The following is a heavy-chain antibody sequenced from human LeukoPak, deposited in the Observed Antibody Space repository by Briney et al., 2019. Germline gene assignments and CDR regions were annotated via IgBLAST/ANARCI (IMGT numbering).Heavy chain of an antibody. CDR2: INPNSGGT. J-gene: IGHJ4*02. Sequence: ASVKVSCKASGYTFTGYYMHWVRQAPGQGLEWMGWINPNSGGTNYAQKFQGRVTMTRDTSISTAYMELSRLRSDDTAVYYCARVLSSVAAAGLSFDYWGQGTLVTVSS. CDR1: GYTFTGYY. CDR3: ARVLSSVAAAGLSFDY. V-gene: IGHV1-2*02. D-gene: IGHD6-13*01.